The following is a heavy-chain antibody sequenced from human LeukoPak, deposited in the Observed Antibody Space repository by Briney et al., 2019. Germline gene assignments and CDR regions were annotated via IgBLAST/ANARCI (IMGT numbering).Heavy chain of an antibody. CDR1: GYTFTGYY. V-gene: IGHV1-2*02. CDR3: ARQLQLLDY. Sequence: GASVKVSCKASGYTFTGYYMHWVRQAPGQGLEWMGWFNPDSGGTHYAQKFQGRVTMTRDTSISTAYMEPNRLRSDDTAVYYCARQLQLLDYWGQGTLVTVS. CDR2: FNPDSGGT. D-gene: IGHD6-13*01. J-gene: IGHJ4*02.